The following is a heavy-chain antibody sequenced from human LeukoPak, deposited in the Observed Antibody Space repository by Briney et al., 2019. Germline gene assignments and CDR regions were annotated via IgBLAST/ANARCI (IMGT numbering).Heavy chain of an antibody. CDR1: GYTFTGYY. V-gene: IGHV1-2*02. CDR3: ARHGEYYYDSSGYPRGAFDI. D-gene: IGHD3-22*01. Sequence: GASVKVSCKASGYTFTGYYMHWVRQAPGQGLEWMGWINPNSGGTNYAQKFQGRVTMTRDTSISTAYMELSRLRSDDTAVYYCARHGEYYYDSSGYPRGAFDIWGQGTMVTVSS. J-gene: IGHJ3*02. CDR2: INPNSGGT.